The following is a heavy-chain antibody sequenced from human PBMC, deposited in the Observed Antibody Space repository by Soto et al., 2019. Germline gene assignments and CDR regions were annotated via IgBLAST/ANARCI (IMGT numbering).Heavy chain of an antibody. J-gene: IGHJ4*02. CDR1: GYSFTSYW. CDR2: IYPGDSDT. Sequence: EVQLVQYGAEVKKPGESLKISCKGSGYSFTSYWIGWVRQMPGKGLEWMGIIYPGDSDTRYSPSFQGQVTISADKSISTAYLQWSSLKASYTAMYYCARLKRDGYNYSPLYYWGQGTLVTVSS. CDR3: ARLKRDGYNYSPLYY. V-gene: IGHV5-51*03. D-gene: IGHD5-12*01.